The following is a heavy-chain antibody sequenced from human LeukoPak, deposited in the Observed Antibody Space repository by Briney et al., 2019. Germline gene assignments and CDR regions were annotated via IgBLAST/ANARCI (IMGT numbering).Heavy chain of an antibody. CDR3: AKGGDIVVVPAAMRFDP. CDR1: GFTFSSYA. V-gene: IGHV3-23*01. CDR2: ISGSGGST. D-gene: IGHD2-2*01. J-gene: IGHJ5*02. Sequence: GGSLRLSCAASGFTFSSYAMSWVRQAPGKGLEWVSAISGSGGSTYYADSVKGRFTISRDNSKNPLYLQMNSLRAEDTAVYYCAKGGDIVVVPAAMRFDPWGQGTLVTVSS.